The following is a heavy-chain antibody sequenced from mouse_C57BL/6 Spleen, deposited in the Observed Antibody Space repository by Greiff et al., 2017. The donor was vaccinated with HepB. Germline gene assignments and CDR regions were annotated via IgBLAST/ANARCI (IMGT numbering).Heavy chain of an antibody. CDR1: GFTFSDYG. J-gene: IGHJ4*01. CDR3: ARANYEYYYAMDY. V-gene: IGHV5-17*01. Sequence: EVMLVESGGGLVKPGGSLKLSCAASGFTFSDYGMHWVRQAPEKGLEWVAYISSGSSTIYYADTVKGRFTISRDNAKNTLFLQMTSLRSEDTAMYYCARANYEYYYAMDYWGQGTSVTVSS. D-gene: IGHD2-1*01. CDR2: ISSGSSTI.